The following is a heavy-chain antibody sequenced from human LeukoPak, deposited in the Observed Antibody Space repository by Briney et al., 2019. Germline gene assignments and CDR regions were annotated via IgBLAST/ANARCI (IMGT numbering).Heavy chain of an antibody. D-gene: IGHD4-17*01. CDR1: GYTFTNHS. CDR3: ARMGGWEQSDYEGNPDY. J-gene: IGHJ4*02. CDR2: ISAYRGHT. Sequence: ASVKVSFKTSGYTFTNHSITWVRQSPGQGLEWMVWISAYRGHTNYAQNLQGRVTMTTDTSTSTAYMELERLTSDDTAVYYCARMGGWEQSDYEGNPDYWGQGTLVTVSS. V-gene: IGHV1-18*01.